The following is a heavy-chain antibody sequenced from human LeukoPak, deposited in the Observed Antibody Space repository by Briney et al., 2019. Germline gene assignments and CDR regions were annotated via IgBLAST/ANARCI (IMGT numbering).Heavy chain of an antibody. V-gene: IGHV4-59*11. CDR3: AYSTASFYGYVY. J-gene: IGHJ4*02. Sequence: SETLSLTCPVSGGSIGSHFWTWIRQPPGKGLEWIGYISDSGTTNYNPSLKSRVTISVDTSKNQFSLKLSSVTAADTAMYYCAYSTASFYGYVYWGQGTLVTVSS. CDR2: ISDSGTT. CDR1: GGSIGSHF. D-gene: IGHD5-18*01.